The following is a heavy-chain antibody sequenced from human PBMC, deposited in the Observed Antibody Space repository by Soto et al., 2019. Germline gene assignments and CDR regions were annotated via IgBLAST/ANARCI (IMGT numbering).Heavy chain of an antibody. CDR3: TIVLRFLEWANYYYYYGMDV. J-gene: IGHJ6*02. D-gene: IGHD3-3*01. Sequence: PGGSLRLSCAASGFTFSNAWMNWVRQAPGKGLEWVGRIKSKTDGGTTDYAAPVKGRFTISRDDSKNTLYLQMNSLKTEDTAVYYCTIVLRFLEWANYYYYYGMDVWGQGTTVTVSS. CDR1: GFTFSNAW. CDR2: IKSKTDGGTT. V-gene: IGHV3-15*07.